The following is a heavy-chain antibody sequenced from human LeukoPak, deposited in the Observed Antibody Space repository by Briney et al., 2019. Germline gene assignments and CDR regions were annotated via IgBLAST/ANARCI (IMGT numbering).Heavy chain of an antibody. CDR1: GGSISSYY. D-gene: IGHD3-16*02. CDR2: IYYSGST. Sequence: PSETLSLTCTVSGGSISSYYWSWIRQPPGKGLEWIGYIYYSGSTNYNPSLKSRVTISVDTSKNQFSLKLSSVTAADTAVYYCASIDSNLSYFDYWGQGTLVTVSS. V-gene: IGHV4-59*12. J-gene: IGHJ4*02. CDR3: ASIDSNLSYFDY.